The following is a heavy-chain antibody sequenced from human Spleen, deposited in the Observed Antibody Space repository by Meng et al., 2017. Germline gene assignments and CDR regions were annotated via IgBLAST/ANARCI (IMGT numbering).Heavy chain of an antibody. J-gene: IGHJ4*02. Sequence: QVQLVQAGAEVKKPGASVKVSCKASGYTFTTYGITWVRQAPGQGLEYMGWISTYNGNTNYAQKFQDRVTMTTDTSTTTAYMELRSLRSDDTAVYYCARGYSSSPHLDYWGQGTLVTVSS. CDR3: ARGYSSSPHLDY. CDR1: GYTFTTYG. D-gene: IGHD6-6*01. V-gene: IGHV1-18*01. CDR2: ISTYNGNT.